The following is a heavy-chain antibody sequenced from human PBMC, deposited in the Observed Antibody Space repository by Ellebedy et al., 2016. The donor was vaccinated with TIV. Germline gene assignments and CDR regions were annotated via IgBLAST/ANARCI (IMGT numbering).Heavy chain of an antibody. CDR2: IKQDGSEK. Sequence: GESLKISCEASGFTFSNYWMTWVRQAPGKGLEWVANIKQDGSEKYYVDSVKGRFSISRDNAKNSLYLQMNSLRAEDTAIYYCARVDILRWYYFDSWGQGTLVTVSS. V-gene: IGHV3-7*03. CDR1: GFTFSNYW. J-gene: IGHJ4*02. D-gene: IGHD3-9*01. CDR3: ARVDILRWYYFDS.